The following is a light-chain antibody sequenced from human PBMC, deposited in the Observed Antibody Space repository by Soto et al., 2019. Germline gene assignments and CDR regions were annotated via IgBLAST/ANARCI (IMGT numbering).Light chain of an antibody. Sequence: QSVLTQPASVSGSHGQSITISCTGTSGDVDSHYVAWYQQHPNKAPKVLIYEGNNRPSGVSDRFSGSKSGNTASLTISGLQAEDEADYYCSSHTPNITLFGGGTKLTVL. CDR3: SSHTPNITL. J-gene: IGLJ2*01. CDR2: EGN. V-gene: IGLV2-14*03. CDR1: SGDVDSHY.